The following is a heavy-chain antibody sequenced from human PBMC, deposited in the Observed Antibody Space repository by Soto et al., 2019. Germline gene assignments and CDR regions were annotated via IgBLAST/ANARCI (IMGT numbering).Heavy chain of an antibody. Sequence: QVQLQESGPGLVKPSETLSLTCTVSGGSISSYYWSWIRQPPGKGLEWIGYIYYSGSTNYNPSLKSRVTIXXDXSXXQFSLKLSSVTAADTAVYYCARDLRRFFPRGWFDPWGQGTLVTVSS. CDR2: IYYSGST. J-gene: IGHJ5*02. CDR3: ARDLRRFFPRGWFDP. V-gene: IGHV4-59*01. CDR1: GGSISSYY. D-gene: IGHD3-16*01.